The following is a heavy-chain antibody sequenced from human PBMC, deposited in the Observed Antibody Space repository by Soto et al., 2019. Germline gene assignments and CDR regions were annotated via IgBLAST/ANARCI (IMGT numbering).Heavy chain of an antibody. CDR2: IWYDGGSK. CDR3: ARGEQWLDKKNYFDY. J-gene: IGHJ4*02. D-gene: IGHD6-19*01. V-gene: IGHV3-33*01. Sequence: QVQLVESGGGVVPPGRSLRLSCAVSGFTFRSYGMHWVRQPPGKGLEWVAVIWYDGGSKYHEDSVKGRFTISRDNSKNKLYLQMNSLRAEDTAVYYCARGEQWLDKKNYFDYWGQGTLVTVSA. CDR1: GFTFRSYG.